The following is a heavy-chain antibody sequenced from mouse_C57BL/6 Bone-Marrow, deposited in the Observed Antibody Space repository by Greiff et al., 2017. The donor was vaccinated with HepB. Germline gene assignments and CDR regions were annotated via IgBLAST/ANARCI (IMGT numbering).Heavy chain of an antibody. CDR1: GFTFSDAW. CDR3: TRWLLRTAWFAY. Sequence: EVKVEESGGGLVQPGGSMKLSCAASGFTFSDAWMDWVRQSPEKGLEWVAEIRNKANNHATYYAESVKGRFTISRDDSKSSVYLQMNSLRAEDTGIYYCTRWLLRTAWFAYWGQGTLVTVSA. J-gene: IGHJ3*01. D-gene: IGHD2-3*01. V-gene: IGHV6-6*01. CDR2: IRNKANNHAT.